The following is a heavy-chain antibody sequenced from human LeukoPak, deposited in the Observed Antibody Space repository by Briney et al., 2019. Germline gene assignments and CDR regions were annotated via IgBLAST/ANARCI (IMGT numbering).Heavy chain of an antibody. Sequence: GGSLRLFCAASGFTFSSYSMNWVRQAPGKGLEWVSYITTSSTIYYADSVKGRFTISRDNAKNSLYLQMNSLRDEDTAVYYCARDGYYYDSSGYRLIAFDIWGQGTMVTVSS. CDR2: ITTSSTI. CDR1: GFTFSSYS. V-gene: IGHV3-48*02. D-gene: IGHD3-22*01. J-gene: IGHJ3*02. CDR3: ARDGYYYDSSGYRLIAFDI.